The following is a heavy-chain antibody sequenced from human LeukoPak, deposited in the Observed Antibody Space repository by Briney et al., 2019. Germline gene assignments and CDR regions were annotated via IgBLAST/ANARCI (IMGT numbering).Heavy chain of an antibody. CDR3: AKDGSMVRGVPSFDY. Sequence: GGSLRLSCAASGFTFSSYSMNWVRQAPGKGLEWVSAISGSGGSTYYADSVKGRFTISRDNSKNTLYLQMNSLRAEDTAVYYCAKDGSMVRGVPSFDYWGQGTLITVSS. V-gene: IGHV3-23*01. J-gene: IGHJ4*02. CDR1: GFTFSSYS. CDR2: ISGSGGST. D-gene: IGHD3-10*01.